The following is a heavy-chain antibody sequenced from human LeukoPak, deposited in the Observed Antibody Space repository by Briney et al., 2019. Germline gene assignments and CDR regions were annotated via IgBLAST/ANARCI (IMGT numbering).Heavy chain of an antibody. Sequence: ASVNVSCKVSGYTLTELSMYWVRQAPGKGLEWMGGVDPEDGEIIYAQKFQGRVTMTEDTSTDTAYMEQSSLRSEDTAVYYCAIDVGELLTYWGQGTLVTVSS. CDR1: GYTLTELS. J-gene: IGHJ4*02. V-gene: IGHV1-24*01. D-gene: IGHD1-26*01. CDR2: VDPEDGEI. CDR3: AIDVGELLTY.